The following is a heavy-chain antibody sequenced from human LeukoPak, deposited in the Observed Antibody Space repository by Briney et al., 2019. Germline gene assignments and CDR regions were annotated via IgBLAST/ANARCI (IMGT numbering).Heavy chain of an antibody. CDR2: ISYDGSNK. Sequence: GGSLRLSCAASGFTFSSYAMHWVRQAPGKGLEWVAVISYDGSNKYYADSVKGRFTISRDNSKNTLYLQMNSLRAEDTAVYYCARSIGYSSGWYAYWGQGTLVTVSS. CDR1: GFTFSSYA. CDR3: ARSIGYSSGWYAY. J-gene: IGHJ4*02. V-gene: IGHV3-30*04. D-gene: IGHD6-19*01.